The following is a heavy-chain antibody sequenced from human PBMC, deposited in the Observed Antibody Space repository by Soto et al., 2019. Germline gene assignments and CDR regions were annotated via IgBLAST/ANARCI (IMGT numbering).Heavy chain of an antibody. CDR2: IRGSGPDT. CDR3: GKGVIFVVFGGYDAGFDY. J-gene: IGHJ4*02. CDR1: GLSFSNYG. V-gene: IGHV3-23*01. D-gene: IGHD5-12*01. Sequence: PGGSLRLSCAASGLSFSNYGMTWVRQAPGKGLEWVSDIRGSGPDTYYADSVEGRFTISRDSSKNTLYLQMNSLRAEDTAVYYCGKGVIFVVFGGYDAGFDYWGQGTLVTVSS.